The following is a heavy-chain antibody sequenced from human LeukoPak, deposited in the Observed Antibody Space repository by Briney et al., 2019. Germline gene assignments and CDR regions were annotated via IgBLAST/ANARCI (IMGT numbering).Heavy chain of an antibody. Sequence: SETLSLTCAVYGGSFSGYYWSWIRQPPGKGLEWIGEINHSGSTNYNPSLKSRVTISVDTSKNQFSLKLSSVTAADTAVYYCARHSYFDYWGQGTLVTVSS. J-gene: IGHJ4*02. CDR1: GGSFSGYY. V-gene: IGHV4-34*01. CDR2: INHSGST. CDR3: ARHSYFDY.